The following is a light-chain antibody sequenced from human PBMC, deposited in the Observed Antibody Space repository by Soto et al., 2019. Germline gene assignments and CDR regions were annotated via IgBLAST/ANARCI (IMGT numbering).Light chain of an antibody. Sequence: DIQMTQSPSTLSASVGDRVTITCRASQSISSWLAWYQQKPGKAPKLLIYKASSLESGVPSRFSGSGSGTEFTLTISSLQPDDFATYYCQKYNSYRYTFCQGTKLEIK. CDR3: QKYNSYRYT. CDR2: KAS. CDR1: QSISSW. J-gene: IGKJ2*01. V-gene: IGKV1-5*03.